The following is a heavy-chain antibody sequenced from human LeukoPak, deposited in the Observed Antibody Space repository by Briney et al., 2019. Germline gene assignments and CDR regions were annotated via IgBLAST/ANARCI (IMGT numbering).Heavy chain of an antibody. CDR1: GGSISSYY. CDR2: INHSGST. D-gene: IGHD2-21*01. CDR3: ARGCIASGAYYYYMDV. V-gene: IGHV4-34*01. Sequence: SETLSLTCTVSGGSISSYYWSWIRQPPGKGLEWIGEINHSGSTIYNPSFKSRVTISVDTSKNQVSLKLSSVTAADTAVYYCARGCIASGAYYYYMDVWGKGTTVTVSS. J-gene: IGHJ6*03.